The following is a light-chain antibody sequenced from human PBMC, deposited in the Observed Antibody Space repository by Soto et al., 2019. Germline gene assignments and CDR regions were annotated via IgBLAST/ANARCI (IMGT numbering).Light chain of an antibody. CDR3: LLYYGTTHDVV. V-gene: IGLV7-43*01. CDR1: TGAVTSGYY. Sequence: QAVVTQEPSLTVSPGGTVTLTCGSNTGAVTSGYYPNWFQQKPGQPPRALIYSTSDKYSWTPARFSGSLLGGKAALTLSGVQPEDEADYYCLLYYGTTHDVVFGGGTKLTVL. CDR2: STS. J-gene: IGLJ2*01.